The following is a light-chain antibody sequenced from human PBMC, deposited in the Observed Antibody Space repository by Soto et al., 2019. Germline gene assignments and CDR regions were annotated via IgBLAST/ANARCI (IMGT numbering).Light chain of an antibody. CDR1: SSDVGGYNY. Sequence: QSVLTQPPSASGSPGQSVTISCTGTSSDVGGYNYVSWYQQHPGKAPKLMIYEVSKRPSGVADRFSGSKSGNTASLTVSGLQAEDEADYYCSSYAGSNLVFGGGTQLTVL. J-gene: IGLJ2*01. V-gene: IGLV2-8*01. CDR2: EVS. CDR3: SSYAGSNLV.